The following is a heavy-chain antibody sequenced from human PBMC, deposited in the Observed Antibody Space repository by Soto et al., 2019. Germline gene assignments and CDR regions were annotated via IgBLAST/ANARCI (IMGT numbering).Heavy chain of an antibody. CDR2: ISYDGSNK. CDR3: ARMRAAAGQRRITMVAEFDY. J-gene: IGHJ4*02. CDR1: GFTYSSYA. Sequence: PGGSLRLSCAASGFTYSSYAMHWVRKAPGKGLEWVAVISYDGSNKYHADSVKGRLTISRDNSKSTLYLQMNSLRAEDTAVYYCARMRAAAGQRRITMVAEFDYWGQGTLVTVSS. D-gene: IGHD3-10*01. V-gene: IGHV3-30-3*01.